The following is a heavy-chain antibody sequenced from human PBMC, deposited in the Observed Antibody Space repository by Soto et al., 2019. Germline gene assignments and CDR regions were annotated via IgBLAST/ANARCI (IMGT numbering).Heavy chain of an antibody. Sequence: SVKVSCKAPGGSFSTYTINWVRQAPGHGLEWMGGIVPIFETGNYAQKFQGRVKITANASTSTAYMELSSLTSEDTAVYYCARGGVATFYFDYWGQGTLVTVSS. V-gene: IGHV1-69*13. J-gene: IGHJ4*02. D-gene: IGHD2-21*02. CDR1: GGSFSTYT. CDR2: IVPIFETG. CDR3: ARGGVATFYFDY.